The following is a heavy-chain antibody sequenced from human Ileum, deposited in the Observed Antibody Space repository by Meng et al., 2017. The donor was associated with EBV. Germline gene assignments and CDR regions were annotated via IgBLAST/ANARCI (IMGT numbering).Heavy chain of an antibody. D-gene: IGHD7-27*01. Sequence: QVDGQGSGLRLVKPSGSLTLTCAVSGGSITNNNWSWVRQPPGQGLEWIGEISQSGSTYYNPSLKSRVTISGDKSKNNFSLRLSSVTAADTAVYYCAKRTGDRGDYFDYWGQGALVTVSS. CDR3: AKRTGDRGDYFDY. J-gene: IGHJ4*02. V-gene: IGHV4-4*02. CDR2: ISQSGST. CDR1: GGSITNNNW.